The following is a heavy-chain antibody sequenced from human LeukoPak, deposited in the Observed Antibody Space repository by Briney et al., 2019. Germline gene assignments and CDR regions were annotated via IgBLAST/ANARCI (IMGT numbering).Heavy chain of an antibody. J-gene: IGHJ5*02. D-gene: IGHD2-15*01. CDR1: GYTFTSYG. CDR3: ARAAGGAVGYCSGGRCYFAGSWFDP. Sequence: ASVKVSCKASGYTFTSYGISWVRQAPGQGLEWMGWISAYNGNTNYAQKLQGRVTMTTDTSTSTAYMELRSLRSDDTAVYYCARAAGGAVGYCSGGRCYFAGSWFDPWGQGTLVTVSS. CDR2: ISAYNGNT. V-gene: IGHV1-18*01.